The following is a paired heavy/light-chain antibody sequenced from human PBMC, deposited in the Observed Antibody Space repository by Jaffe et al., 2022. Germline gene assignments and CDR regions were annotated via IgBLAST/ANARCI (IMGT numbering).Heavy chain of an antibody. V-gene: IGHV3-30*02. CDR2: IRYDGSNK. J-gene: IGHJ6*03. Sequence: QVQLVESGGGVVQPGGSLRLSCAASGFTFSSYGMHWVRQAPGKGLEWVAFIRYDGSNKYYADSVKGRFTISRDNSKNTLYLQMNSLRAEDTAVYYCAKDPTGYDFWSGYYSPYYYYYMDVWGKGTTVTVSS. D-gene: IGHD3-3*01. CDR3: AKDPTGYDFWSGYYSPYYYYYMDV. CDR1: GFTFSSYG.
Light chain of an antibody. CDR2: DAS. CDR3: QQFNSYPFT. V-gene: IGKV1-13*02. Sequence: AIQLTQSPSSLSASVGDRVTITCRASQGISSALAWYQQKPGKAPKLLIYDASSLESGVPSRFSGSGSGTDFTLTISSLQPEDFATYYCQQFNSYPFTFGQGTRLEIK. CDR1: QGISSA. J-gene: IGKJ5*01.